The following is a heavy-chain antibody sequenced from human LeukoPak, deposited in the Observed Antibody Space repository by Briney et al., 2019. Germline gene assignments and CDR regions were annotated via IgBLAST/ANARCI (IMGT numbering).Heavy chain of an antibody. Sequence: DPSETLSLTCTVSGGSISSYHWSWIRQPPGKGLEWIGYIYYSGSTNYNPSLKSRVTISVDTSKNQFSLKLSSVTAADTAVYYCARGTIAASDPWGQGTLVTVSS. CDR3: ARGTIAASDP. CDR1: GGSISSYH. CDR2: IYYSGST. V-gene: IGHV4-59*01. J-gene: IGHJ5*02. D-gene: IGHD6-13*01.